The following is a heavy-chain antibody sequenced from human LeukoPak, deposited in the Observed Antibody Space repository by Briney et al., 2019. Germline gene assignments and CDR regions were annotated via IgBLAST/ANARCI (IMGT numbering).Heavy chain of an antibody. CDR3: AREGGAAVAGTNAFDI. D-gene: IGHD6-19*01. CDR2: LYYSGNT. CDR1: GGSITSYY. V-gene: IGHV4-59*12. J-gene: IGHJ4*02. Sequence: SETLSLTCTVSGGSITSYYWSWIRQPPGMGLEWIGYLYYSGNTDYNPSLKSRVTISVDTSKNQFSLKLSSVTAADTAVYYCAREGGAAVAGTNAFDIWGQGTLVTVSS.